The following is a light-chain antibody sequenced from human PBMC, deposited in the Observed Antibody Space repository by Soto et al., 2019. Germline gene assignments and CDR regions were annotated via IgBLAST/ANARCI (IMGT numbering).Light chain of an antibody. V-gene: IGLV2-23*02. CDR3: CSYAGSSTDYV. CDR2: EVS. CDR1: SSDVGSYNL. J-gene: IGLJ1*01. Sequence: QSALTQPASVSGSPGQSITISCTGTSSDVGSYNLVSWYQQHPGKAPKLMIYEVSKRPSGVSNRFSGSKSGNTASLTISGLPAEDAADYYCCSYAGSSTDYVFGTGTKLTVL.